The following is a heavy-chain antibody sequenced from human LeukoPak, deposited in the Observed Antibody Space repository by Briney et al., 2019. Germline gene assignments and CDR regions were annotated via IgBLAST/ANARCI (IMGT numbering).Heavy chain of an antibody. CDR2: IYHSGST. J-gene: IGHJ6*02. D-gene: IGHD3-10*01. CDR1: GGSISSSNW. Sequence: SGTLSLTCAVSGGSISSSNWWSWVRQPPGKGLEWIGEIYHSGSTNYNPSLKSRVTISVDKSTAFLQWSSLRASDTAMYYCARREYPDPTSLHYYYPLDVWGQGTTVTVSS. V-gene: IGHV4-4*02. CDR3: ARREYPDPTSLHYYYPLDV.